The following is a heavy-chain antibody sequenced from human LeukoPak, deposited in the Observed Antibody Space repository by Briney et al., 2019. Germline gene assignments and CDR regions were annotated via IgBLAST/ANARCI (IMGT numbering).Heavy chain of an antibody. CDR3: ARDNSWTIYDSSGYVWFDP. Sequence: ASVKVSCKASGYTFTSYYMHWVRQAPGQGLEWMGIINPSGGSTSYAQKFQGRVTMTRDTSTSTVYMELSSLRSEDTAVYYCARDNSWTIYDSSGYVWFDPWGQGTLVTVSS. V-gene: IGHV1-46*01. CDR2: INPSGGST. J-gene: IGHJ5*02. CDR1: GYTFTSYY. D-gene: IGHD3-22*01.